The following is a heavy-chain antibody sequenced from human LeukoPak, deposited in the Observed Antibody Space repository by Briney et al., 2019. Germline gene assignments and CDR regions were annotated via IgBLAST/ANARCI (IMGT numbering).Heavy chain of an antibody. V-gene: IGHV1-46*01. Sequence: ASVKVSCKASGYIFTSYYMHWVRQAPGQGLEWMGIINPSGGSTSYAQKFQGRVTMTRDTSTSTVYMELSSLRSEDTAVYYCAREYYYDSSGYYRYWYFDLWGRGTLVTVSS. CDR3: AREYYYDSSGYYRYWYFDL. J-gene: IGHJ2*01. CDR1: GYIFTSYY. D-gene: IGHD3-22*01. CDR2: INPSGGST.